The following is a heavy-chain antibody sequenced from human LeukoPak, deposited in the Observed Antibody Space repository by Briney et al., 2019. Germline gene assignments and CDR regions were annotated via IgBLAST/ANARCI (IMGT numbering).Heavy chain of an antibody. Sequence: SETLSLTCTVSGGSISSYYWSWIRQPAGKGLEWIGRIYISGSTNYNPSLKSRVTMSVDTSKNQFSLKLSSVTAADTAVYYCARALKGLRRRIGGTTTFEYYYYMDVWGKGTTVTISS. CDR2: IYISGST. D-gene: IGHD1-26*01. CDR1: GGSISSYY. J-gene: IGHJ6*03. V-gene: IGHV4-4*07. CDR3: ARALKGLRRRIGGTTTFEYYYYMDV.